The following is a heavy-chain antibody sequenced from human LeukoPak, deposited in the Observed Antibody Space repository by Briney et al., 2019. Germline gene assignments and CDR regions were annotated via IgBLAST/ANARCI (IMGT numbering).Heavy chain of an antibody. D-gene: IGHD3-22*01. J-gene: IGHJ3*02. CDR3: ARDLPYYYDSSGYYLGAFNI. Sequence: PSETLSLTCTVSGGSISSYYWSWIRQPPGKGLEWIGYIYYSGSTNYNPSLKSRVTISVDASKNQFSLKLSSVTAADTAVYYCARDLPYYYDSSGYYLGAFNIWGQGTMVTVSS. CDR2: IYYSGST. CDR1: GGSISSYY. V-gene: IGHV4-59*01.